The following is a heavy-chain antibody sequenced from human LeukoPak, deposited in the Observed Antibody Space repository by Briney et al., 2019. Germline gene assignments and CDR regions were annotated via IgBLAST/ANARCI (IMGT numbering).Heavy chain of an antibody. J-gene: IGHJ4*02. D-gene: IGHD3-10*01. Sequence: SQTLSLTCTVSGGSISSGDYYWSWIRQPPGKGLEWIGYIYYSGSTYYNPSLKSRVTISVDTSKNQFSLKLNSVTAADTAVYYCASCPVYGSGSYSFDYWGQGTLVTVSS. CDR3: ASCPVYGSGSYSFDY. CDR1: GGSISSGDYY. CDR2: IYYSGST. V-gene: IGHV4-30-4*01.